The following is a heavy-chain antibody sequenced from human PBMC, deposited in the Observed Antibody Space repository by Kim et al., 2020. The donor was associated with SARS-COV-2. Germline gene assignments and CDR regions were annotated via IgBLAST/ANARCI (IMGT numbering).Heavy chain of an antibody. CDR1: GFTFNNYA. Sequence: GGSLRLSCVASGFTFNNYAMTWFRQAPGRGLEWLSTISASGVGTDYIDSVRGRFTISRDNSKNMLYLQMNRLRAEDTAIFYCAKRRDGYYPDDYWGQGTPVTVSS. D-gene: IGHD1-26*01. CDR2: ISASGVGT. V-gene: IGHV3-23*01. CDR3: AKRRDGYYPDDY. J-gene: IGHJ4*02.